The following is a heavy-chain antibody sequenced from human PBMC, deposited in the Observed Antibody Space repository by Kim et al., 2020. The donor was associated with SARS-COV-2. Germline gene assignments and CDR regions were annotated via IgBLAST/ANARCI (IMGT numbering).Heavy chain of an antibody. D-gene: IGHD2-2*01. CDR1: GFTFSNAW. J-gene: IGHJ6*02. CDR3: TTDSKVVLYYYYYYGMDV. Sequence: GGSLRLSCAASGFTFSNAWMSWVRQAPGKGLEWVGRIKSKTDGGTTDYAAPVKGRFTISRDDSKNTLYLQMNSLKTEDTAVYYCTTDSKVVLYYYYYYGMDVWGQGTTVTVSS. V-gene: IGHV3-15*01. CDR2: IKSKTDGGTT.